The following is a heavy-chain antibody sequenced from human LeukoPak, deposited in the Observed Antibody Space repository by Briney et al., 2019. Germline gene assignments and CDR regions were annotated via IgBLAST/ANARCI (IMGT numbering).Heavy chain of an antibody. CDR3: TRGLAPDPGYFDS. CDR2: FFTNGNT. J-gene: IGHJ4*02. Sequence: PGGSLRLSCVVSGFSVSSNYMSWVRQAPGKGLEGVSSFFTNGNTYYADSVKGRFTISRDNSKNTVYLQMNRLRAEDTAVYYCTRGLAPDPGYFDSWGQGTLVTVSS. CDR1: GFSVSSNY. D-gene: IGHD1-14*01. V-gene: IGHV3-53*01.